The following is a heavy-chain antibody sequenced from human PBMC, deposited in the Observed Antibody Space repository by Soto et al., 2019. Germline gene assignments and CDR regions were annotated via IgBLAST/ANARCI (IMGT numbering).Heavy chain of an antibody. CDR3: TTLMVYAMVLDY. D-gene: IGHD2-8*01. V-gene: IGHV3-15*01. CDR1: GFTFSNAW. Sequence: EVQLVESGGVLVKPVGSLRLSCAASGFTFSNAWMSLVRQAPGTGLEWVGRIKSKTDGGTTDYAAPVKGRFTISRDDSKNTLYLQMNNLKTEDTAVYYCTTLMVYAMVLDYWGQGTLVTVSS. J-gene: IGHJ4*02. CDR2: IKSKTDGGTT.